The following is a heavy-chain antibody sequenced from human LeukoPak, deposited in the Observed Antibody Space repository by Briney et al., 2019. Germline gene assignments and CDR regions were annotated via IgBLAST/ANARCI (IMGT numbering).Heavy chain of an antibody. D-gene: IGHD3-10*01. CDR3: AKGGSMVRGVIILQVDY. CDR2: IIPIFGTA. Sequence: GASVKVSCKASGYTFTGYYMHWVRQAPGQGLEWMGGIIPIFGTANYAQKFQGRVTITADESTSTAYMELSSLRSEDTAVYYCAKGGSMVRGVIILQVDYWGQGTLVTVSS. J-gene: IGHJ4*02. V-gene: IGHV1-69*13. CDR1: GYTFTGYY.